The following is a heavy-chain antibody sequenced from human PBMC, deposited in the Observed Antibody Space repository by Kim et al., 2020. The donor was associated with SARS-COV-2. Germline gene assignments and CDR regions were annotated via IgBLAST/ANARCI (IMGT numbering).Heavy chain of an antibody. CDR1: GGSFSGYY. CDR3: ARRGGYCSSTSCSLDY. D-gene: IGHD2-2*01. J-gene: IGHJ4*02. V-gene: IGHV4-34*01. CDR2: INHSGST. Sequence: SETLSLTCAVYGGSFSGYYWSWIRQPPGKGLEWIGEINHSGSTNYNPSLKSRVTISVDTSKNQFSLKLSSVTAADTAVYYCARRGGYCSSTSCSLDYWGQGTLVTVSS.